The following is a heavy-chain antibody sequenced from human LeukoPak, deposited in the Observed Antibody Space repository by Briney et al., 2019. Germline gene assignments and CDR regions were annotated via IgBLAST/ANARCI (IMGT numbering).Heavy chain of an antibody. D-gene: IGHD3-22*01. CDR1: GGSISSYY. J-gene: IGHJ4*02. V-gene: IGHV4-59*08. CDR3: ARHGPVKDDSSGYYPYYFDY. CDR2: IYYSGST. Sequence: SETLPLTCTVSGGSISSYYWSWIRQPPGKGLEWIGYIYYSGSTNYNPSLKSRVTISVDTSKNQFSLKLSSVTAADTAVYYCARHGPVKDDSSGYYPYYFDYWGQGTLVTVSS.